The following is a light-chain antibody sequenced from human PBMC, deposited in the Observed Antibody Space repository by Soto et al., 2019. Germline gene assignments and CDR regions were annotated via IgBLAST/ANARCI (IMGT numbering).Light chain of an antibody. Sequence: QSVPTQSPSASASLGASVKLTCTLSSGHSSYAIAWHQQQPEKGPRYLMKVDSDGSHTKGDGIPDRFSGSSSGPERYLHISSLQSEDEADYYCQTWGTGIHVVFGGGTKLTVL. CDR1: SGHSSYA. CDR2: VDSDGSH. V-gene: IGLV4-69*01. CDR3: QTWGTGIHVV. J-gene: IGLJ2*01.